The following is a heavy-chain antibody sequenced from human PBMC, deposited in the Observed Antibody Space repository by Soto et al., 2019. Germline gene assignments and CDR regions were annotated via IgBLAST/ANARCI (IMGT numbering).Heavy chain of an antibody. CDR1: GYNFISYD. CDR2: VNPNGGGT. J-gene: IGHJ5*02. V-gene: IGHV1-46*01. Sequence: ASVKVSCKASGYNFISYDINWVRQAPGQGLEWMGIVNPNGGGTRYAQRFQDRVNLTRDTSTSTVYMELNSLLSADTAVYYCARATLGPSATWLDTWGQGTLVTVSS. D-gene: IGHD3-3*01. CDR3: ARATLGPSATWLDT.